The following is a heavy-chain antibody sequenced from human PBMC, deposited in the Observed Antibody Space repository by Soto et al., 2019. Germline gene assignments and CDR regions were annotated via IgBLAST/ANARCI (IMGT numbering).Heavy chain of an antibody. Sequence: QVQLQESRPGLVQPSGTLSLTCAVSGDSINNSLWWSWVRQTPGKGLEWIGETYHSGTTNYNPSLNTRVTISIDKSKNQFSLKMNSVTAADTAVYYCAREVNSSPARGPNWFDPWGQGTLVTVSS. J-gene: IGHJ5*02. D-gene: IGHD6-13*01. V-gene: IGHV4-4*02. CDR1: GDSINNSLW. CDR2: TYHSGTT. CDR3: AREVNSSPARGPNWFDP.